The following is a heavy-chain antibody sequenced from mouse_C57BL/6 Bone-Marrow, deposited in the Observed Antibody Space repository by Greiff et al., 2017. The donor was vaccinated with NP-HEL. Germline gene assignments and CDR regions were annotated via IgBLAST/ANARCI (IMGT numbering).Heavy chain of an antibody. J-gene: IGHJ4*01. D-gene: IGHD1-1*01. CDR3: NYYGSSHYAIDY. Sequence: EVQLQQSGTVLARPGASVKMSCKTSGYTFTSYWMHWVKQRPGQGLEWIGAIYPGNSDTSYNQKFKGKAKLTAVTSASTAYMELSSLTNEDSAVYYCNYYGSSHYAIDYWGQGTSVTVSS. CDR1: GYTFTSYW. CDR2: IYPGNSDT. V-gene: IGHV1-5*01.